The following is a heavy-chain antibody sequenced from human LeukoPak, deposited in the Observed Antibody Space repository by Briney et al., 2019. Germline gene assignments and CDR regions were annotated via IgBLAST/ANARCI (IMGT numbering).Heavy chain of an antibody. V-gene: IGHV3-23*01. CDR3: AKEGSSWPHFDY. D-gene: IGHD6-13*01. CDR1: GFTFSSYA. Sequence: QAGGSLRLSCAASGFTFSSYAMSWVRQAPGKGLEWVSAISGSGGSTYYADSVKGRFTISRDNSKNTLYLQMNGLRAEDTAVYYCAKEGSSWPHFDYWGQGTLVTVSS. J-gene: IGHJ4*02. CDR2: ISGSGGST.